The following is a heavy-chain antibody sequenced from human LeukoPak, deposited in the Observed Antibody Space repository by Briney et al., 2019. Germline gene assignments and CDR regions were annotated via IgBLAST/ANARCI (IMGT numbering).Heavy chain of an antibody. CDR3: AGYGDYPY. V-gene: IGHV3-69-1*01. CDR2: FGHSGTI. J-gene: IGHJ4*02. Sequence: PGGSLRLSCAASGFHFSAYDMHWVRQAPGEGLEWVAYFGHSGTIYYADSVRGRFTISRDNAKNSLHLQMSSLRADDTAVYYCAGYGDYPYWGQGTPVTVSS. D-gene: IGHD4-17*01. CDR1: GFHFSAYD.